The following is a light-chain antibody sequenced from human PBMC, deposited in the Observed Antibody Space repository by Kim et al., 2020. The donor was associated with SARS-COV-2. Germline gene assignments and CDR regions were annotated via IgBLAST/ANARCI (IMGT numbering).Light chain of an antibody. CDR2: EVS. CDR3: SSYTSSSTYV. Sequence: GQSVTLSCTGTSSDVGSYNRVSWYQQPPGTAPNLMIYEVSNRPSGVPDRFSGSKSGNTASLTISGLQAEDEADYYCSSYTSSSTYVFGTGTKVTVL. CDR1: SSDVGSYNR. V-gene: IGLV2-18*02. J-gene: IGLJ1*01.